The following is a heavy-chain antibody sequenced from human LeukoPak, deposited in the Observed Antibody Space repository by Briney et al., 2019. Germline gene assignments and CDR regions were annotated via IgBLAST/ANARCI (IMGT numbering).Heavy chain of an antibody. J-gene: IGHJ3*01. Sequence: KPSETLSLTCTVSGGSISSGGYHWSWIRQHPGKGLEWIGYIYYSGSTYYNPSLKSRVTISVDTSKNQFSLKLSSVTAADTAVYYCASLGYTYGVDAFDFWGQGTMVTVSS. CDR1: GGSISSGGYH. CDR2: IYYSGST. CDR3: ASLGYTYGVDAFDF. D-gene: IGHD5-18*01. V-gene: IGHV4-31*03.